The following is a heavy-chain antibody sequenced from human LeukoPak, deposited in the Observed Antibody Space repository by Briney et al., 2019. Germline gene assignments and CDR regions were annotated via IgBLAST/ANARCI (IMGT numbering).Heavy chain of an antibody. J-gene: IGHJ4*02. CDR2: ICWNSGSI. CDR1: GFTFDDYA. V-gene: IGHV3-9*01. D-gene: IGHD6-13*01. Sequence: PGRSLRLSCAASGFTFDDYAMHWVRPAPGKGLEWVSGICWNSGSIGYPDSVKGRFTISRDNAQNSLYLPMNSLRAEDTALYYCAKDKLPYSSSWSLFDYWGQGTLVTVSS. CDR3: AKDKLPYSSSWSLFDY.